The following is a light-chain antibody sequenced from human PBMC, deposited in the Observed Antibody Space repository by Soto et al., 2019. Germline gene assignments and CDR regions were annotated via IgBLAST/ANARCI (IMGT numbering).Light chain of an antibody. Sequence: QSALTQPASVSGSPGQSITISCTGTSSDVGAYNYVSWYQQYPGKAPKFMIYEVSNRPSGISNRFSGSKSGNTASLTISGLQAEDEADYCCTSFTTSSTWVFGGGTKLTVL. V-gene: IGLV2-14*01. CDR3: TSFTTSSTWV. CDR1: SSDVGAYNY. J-gene: IGLJ3*02. CDR2: EVS.